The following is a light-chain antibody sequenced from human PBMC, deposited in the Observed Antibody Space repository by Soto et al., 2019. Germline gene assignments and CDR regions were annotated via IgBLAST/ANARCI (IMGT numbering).Light chain of an antibody. CDR1: RSVNTN. J-gene: IGKJ4*01. CDR2: GAS. CDR3: QQNNNWPLS. Sequence: EIVMTQSPATLSVSPGERATLSCRASRSVNTNLAWYQQKPGQPPRLLISGASSRATGIPARFSGSGSGTEFTHTISSLQSEDFAVYYCQQNNNWPLSFGEGTKVEI. V-gene: IGKV3-15*01.